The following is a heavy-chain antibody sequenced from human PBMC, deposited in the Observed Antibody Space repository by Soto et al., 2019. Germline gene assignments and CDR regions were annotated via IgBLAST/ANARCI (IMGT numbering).Heavy chain of an antibody. CDR3: ARDLSHLYGWYYGLDV. CDR1: GFTFTTYA. CDR2: IWYDGVTT. V-gene: IGHV3-33*01. Sequence: QVQLVESGGGVVQPGKSLRLSCATSGFTFTTYAFPWVRQAPGKGLAWLAVIWYDGVTTYYADSVKGRFTISRDNSKNTVYLQMKSLRVEDTAVYYCARDLSHLYGWYYGLDVWGQGTTVTVS. D-gene: IGHD6-19*01. J-gene: IGHJ6*02.